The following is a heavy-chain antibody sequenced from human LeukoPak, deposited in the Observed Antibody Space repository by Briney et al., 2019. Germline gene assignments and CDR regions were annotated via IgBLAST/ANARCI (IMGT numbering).Heavy chain of an antibody. V-gene: IGHV4-39*01. CDR2: VYYTGAT. CDR3: ATIRRYGGNPAYYFDD. D-gene: IGHD5-12*01. Sequence: SETLSLTCSVSGDSITNTIYYWAWVRQPPGKGLEWIGTVYYTGATFYKPSLKSRVTVSADTSRNQFSLSLRSVTAADAAVYYCATIRRYGGNPAYYFDDWGQGTLVTVSS. CDR1: GDSITNTIYY. J-gene: IGHJ4*02.